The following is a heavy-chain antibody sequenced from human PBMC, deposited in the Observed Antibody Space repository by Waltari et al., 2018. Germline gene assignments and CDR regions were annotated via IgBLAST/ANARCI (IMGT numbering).Heavy chain of an antibody. V-gene: IGHV1-24*01. CDR1: GYSLTESA. Sequence: QVQLVQSGAEVKKPGASVKVSCRVSGYSLTESALHWVRQAPGKGLEWLGGCAPEYGEAVYAQEFQGRVTMTEDTSKDTAYMELSSLTYEDTAVYYCTRDRVGYCSGGTCYSRWFDPWGQGTLVTVSS. CDR3: TRDRVGYCSGGTCYSRWFDP. D-gene: IGHD2-15*01. CDR2: CAPEYGEA. J-gene: IGHJ5*02.